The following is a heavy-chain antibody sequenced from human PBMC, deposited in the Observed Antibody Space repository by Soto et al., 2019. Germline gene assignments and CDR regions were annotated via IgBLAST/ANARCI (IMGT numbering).Heavy chain of an antibody. V-gene: IGHV3-53*01. J-gene: IGHJ3*02. CDR3: ARDLYCSGGSCGDAFDI. D-gene: IGHD2-15*01. CDR1: GFTVSSNY. CDR2: IYSGGST. Sequence: GGSLRLSCAASGFTVSSNYMSWVRQAPGKGLERVSVIYSGGSTYYADSVKGRFTIPRDNSKNTLYLQMNSLRAEDTAVYYCARDLYCSGGSCGDAFDIWGQGTMVTVSS.